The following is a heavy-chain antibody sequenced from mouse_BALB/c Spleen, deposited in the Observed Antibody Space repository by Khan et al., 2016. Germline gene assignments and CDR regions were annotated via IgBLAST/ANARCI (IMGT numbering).Heavy chain of an antibody. CDR2: ISSGGST. V-gene: IGHV5-6-5*01. J-gene: IGHJ1*01. CDR3: ARGRDYGSSYYWYFAV. D-gene: IGHD1-1*01. CDR1: GFTFSSYA. Sequence: EVELVESGGGLVKPGGSLKLSCAASGFTFSSYAMSWVRQTPEKRLEWVASISSGGSTYYPDSVKGRLTITRDNDRNILYLQMSSLRSEDTAMYYCARGRDYGSSYYWYFAVWAAGTTVTASS.